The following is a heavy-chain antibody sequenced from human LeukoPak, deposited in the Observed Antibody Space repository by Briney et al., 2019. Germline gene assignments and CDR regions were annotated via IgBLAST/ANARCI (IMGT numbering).Heavy chain of an antibody. CDR1: GGSFSGYY. CDR2: ISHSGST. J-gene: IGHJ6*03. V-gene: IGHV4-34*01. CDR3: ARGPVRFRRSSYYYYYYMDV. D-gene: IGHD6-6*01. Sequence: SETLSLTCAVYGGSFSGYYWSWIRQPPGKGLEWIGEISHSGSTNYNPSLKSRVTISVDTSKNQFSLKLSSVTAADTAVYYCARGPVRFRRSSYYYYYYMDVWGKGTTVTVSS.